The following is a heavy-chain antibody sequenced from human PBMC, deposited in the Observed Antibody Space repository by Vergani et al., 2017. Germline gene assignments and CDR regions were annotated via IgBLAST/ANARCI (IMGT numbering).Heavy chain of an antibody. Sequence: QVQLQESGPGLVKPSETLSLTCAVSGYSISSGYYWGWIRQPPGKGLEWIGSIYHSGSHYYNPSLKSRVTISVDTSKNQFSLKLSSVTAADTAVYYCARASGSCGGRNWFDPWGQGTLVTVSS. V-gene: IGHV4-38-2*01. CDR1: GYSISSGYY. CDR2: IYHSGSH. CDR3: ARASGSCGGRNWFDP. D-gene: IGHD1-26*01. J-gene: IGHJ5*02.